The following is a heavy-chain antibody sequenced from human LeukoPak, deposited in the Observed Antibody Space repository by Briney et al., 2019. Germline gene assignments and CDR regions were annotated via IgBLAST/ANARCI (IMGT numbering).Heavy chain of an antibody. D-gene: IGHD3-22*01. CDR1: GFTFSSYA. J-gene: IGHJ3*02. V-gene: IGHV3-30-3*01. Sequence: GRSLRLSCAASGFTFSSYAMHWVRQAPGKGLEWVAVISYDGSNKYYADSVKGRFTISRDNSKNTLYLQMNSLRAEDTAVYYCARSVVGAFDIWGQGTMVTVSS. CDR3: ARSVVGAFDI. CDR2: ISYDGSNK.